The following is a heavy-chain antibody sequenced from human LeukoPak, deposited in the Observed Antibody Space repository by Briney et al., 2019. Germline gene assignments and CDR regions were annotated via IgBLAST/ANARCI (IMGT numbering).Heavy chain of an antibody. CDR1: GGSFSGYY. J-gene: IGHJ4*02. Sequence: PSETLSLTCAAYGGSFSGYYWSWIRQPPGKGLEWIGEINHSGSTNYNPSLKSRVTISVDTSKNQFSLKLSSVTAADTAVYYCARGEWDLLFDYWGQGTLVTVSS. CDR3: ARGEWDLLFDY. D-gene: IGHD1-26*01. V-gene: IGHV4-34*01. CDR2: INHSGST.